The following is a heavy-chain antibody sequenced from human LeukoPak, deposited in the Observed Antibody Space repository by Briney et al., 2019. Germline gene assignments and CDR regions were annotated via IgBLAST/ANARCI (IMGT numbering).Heavy chain of an antibody. CDR1: GYTFTSYG. CDR2: ISAYNGNT. Sequence: GASVKVSCKASGYTFTSYGISWVRQAPGQGLEWMGWISAYNGNTNYAQKLQGRVTMTTDTSTSTAYMELSSLRSEDTAVYYCARDRAPTTVTTRGHWFDPWGQGTLVTVSS. J-gene: IGHJ5*02. CDR3: ARDRAPTTVTTRGHWFDP. D-gene: IGHD4-17*01. V-gene: IGHV1-18*01.